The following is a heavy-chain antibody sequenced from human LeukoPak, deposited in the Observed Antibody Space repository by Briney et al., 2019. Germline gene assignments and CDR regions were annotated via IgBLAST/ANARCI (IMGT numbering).Heavy chain of an antibody. J-gene: IGHJ4*02. CDR1: GFTFSSYG. CDR2: IRYDGSNK. V-gene: IGHV3-30*02. CDR3: AKDLPYYYDSSGRPFDY. Sequence: GGSLRLSCAASGFTFSSYGMHWVRQAPGKGLYWVTFIRYDGSNKYYADSVKGRFTISRDNSKNTLYLQMNSLRAEDTAVYYCAKDLPYYYDSSGRPFDYWGQGTLVTVSS. D-gene: IGHD3-22*01.